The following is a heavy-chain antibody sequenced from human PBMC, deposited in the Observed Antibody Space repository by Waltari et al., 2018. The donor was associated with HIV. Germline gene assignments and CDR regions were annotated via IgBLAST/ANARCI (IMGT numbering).Heavy chain of an antibody. J-gene: IGHJ4*02. Sequence: QVQLQESGPGLLKPSETLSLTCAVSGYSISSGYYWGWIRQPPGKGLEWIGSIYHSGSNYYNPSLKSRVTISVDTSKNQCSLKRSSVTAADTAIYHCASAFIEYFDSWGQGTLVTVSS. D-gene: IGHD3-16*02. CDR1: GYSISSGYY. CDR3: ASAFIEYFDS. V-gene: IGHV4-38-2*01. CDR2: IYHSGSN.